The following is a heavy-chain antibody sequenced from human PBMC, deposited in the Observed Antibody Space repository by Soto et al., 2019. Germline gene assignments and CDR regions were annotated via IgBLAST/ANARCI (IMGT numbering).Heavy chain of an antibody. D-gene: IGHD3-10*01. V-gene: IGHV3-23*01. CDR1: GFTFSSYA. CDR2: ISGSGGST. J-gene: IGHJ3*02. Sequence: GGSLRLSCAASGFTFSSYAMSWVRQAPGKGLEWVSAISGSGGSTYYADSVKGRFTISRDNSKNTLYLQMNSLRAEDTAVYYCAPSPTMVRGRGAAFDIWGQGTMVTVS. CDR3: APSPTMVRGRGAAFDI.